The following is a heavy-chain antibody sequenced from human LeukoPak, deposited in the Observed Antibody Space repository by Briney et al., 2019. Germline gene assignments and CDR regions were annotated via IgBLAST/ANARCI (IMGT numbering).Heavy chain of an antibody. CDR1: GGSFSGYY. CDR2: INHSGST. J-gene: IGHJ4*02. V-gene: IGHV4-34*01. Sequence: SETLSLTCAVYGGSFSGYYWSWIRQPPGKGLEWIGEINHSGSTNYNPPLKSRVTISVDTSKNQFSLKLSSVTAADTAVYYCARVELGSLDYWGQGTLVTVSS. CDR3: ARVELGSLDY. D-gene: IGHD3-16*01.